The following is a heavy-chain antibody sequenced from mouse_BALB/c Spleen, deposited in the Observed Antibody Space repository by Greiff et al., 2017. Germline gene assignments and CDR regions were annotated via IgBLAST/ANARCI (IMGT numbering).Heavy chain of an antibody. D-gene: IGHD1-2*01. CDR1: GFSLTSYG. Sequence: QVQLKESGPGLVAPSQSLSITCTVSGFSLTSYGVHWVRQPPGKGLEWLGVIWAGGSTNYNSALMSRLSISKDNSKSQVFLKMNSLQTDDTAMYYCAREFITTAYYAMDYWGQGTSVTVSS. CDR2: IWAGGST. V-gene: IGHV2-9*02. CDR3: AREFITTAYYAMDY. J-gene: IGHJ4*01.